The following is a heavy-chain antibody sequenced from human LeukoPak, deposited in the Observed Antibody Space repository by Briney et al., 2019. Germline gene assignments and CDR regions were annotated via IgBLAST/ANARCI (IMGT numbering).Heavy chain of an antibody. V-gene: IGHV4-34*01. Sequence: SETLSLTCAVYGGSFSGYYWSWIRQPPGKGLEWIGEINHSGSTNYNPSLKSRVTISVDTSKNQFSLKLSSVTPEDTAVYYCARDFDYWGQGTLVTVSS. CDR3: ARDFDY. CDR2: INHSGST. CDR1: GGSFSGYY. J-gene: IGHJ4*02.